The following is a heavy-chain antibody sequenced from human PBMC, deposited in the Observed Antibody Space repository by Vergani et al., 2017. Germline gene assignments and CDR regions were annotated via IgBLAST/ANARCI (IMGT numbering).Heavy chain of an antibody. V-gene: IGHV4-61*02. D-gene: IGHD3-22*01. Sequence: QVQLQESGPGLVKPSQTLSLTCTVSGGSISSGSYYWSWIRQPAGKGLEWIGRIYTSGSTNYNPSLKSRVTISVDTSKNQFSLKLSSVTAADTAVYYCAREARHYYDSSGYSDYYYYHYMDVWGKGTTVTVSS. CDR1: GGSISSGSYY. CDR2: IYTSGST. J-gene: IGHJ6*03. CDR3: AREARHYYDSSGYSDYYYYHYMDV.